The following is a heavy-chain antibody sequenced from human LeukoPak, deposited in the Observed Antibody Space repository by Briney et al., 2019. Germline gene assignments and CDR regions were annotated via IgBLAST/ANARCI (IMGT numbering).Heavy chain of an antibody. CDR2: IYYSGNT. CDR1: GGSISGGDYY. D-gene: IGHD2-2*01. CDR3: ARDLFVPAATVDYYYYYMDV. J-gene: IGHJ6*03. Sequence: SETLSLTCTVSGGSISGGDYYWSWIRQAPGKGLEWVGYIYYSGNTYYNPSLKSRVTISVDTSKNQFSLKLSSVTAADTAVYYCARDLFVPAATVDYYYYYMDVWGKGTTVTVSS. V-gene: IGHV4-30-4*01.